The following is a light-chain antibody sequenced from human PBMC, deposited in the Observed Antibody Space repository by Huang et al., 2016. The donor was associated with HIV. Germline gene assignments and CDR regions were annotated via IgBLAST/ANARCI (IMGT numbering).Light chain of an antibody. CDR1: QSINNN. CDR2: GAS. Sequence: VLTQSPVTLSVSPGEGATLSCRASQSINNNLAWYQPKPGQPPSLLIYGASTRGAGIPGRFSGSASGTQFTLNITSLQSEDFIVYYCQQYNVWPYTFGQGTKLEIK. V-gene: IGKV3-15*01. CDR3: QQYNVWPYT. J-gene: IGKJ2*01.